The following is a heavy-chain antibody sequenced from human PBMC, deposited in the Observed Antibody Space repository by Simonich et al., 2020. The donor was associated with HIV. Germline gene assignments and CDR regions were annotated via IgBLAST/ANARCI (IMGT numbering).Heavy chain of an antibody. D-gene: IGHD3-3*01. V-gene: IGHV3-23*01. Sequence: EVQLLESGGGLVQPGGSLRLSCAASGLTFSSYARSWVRQAPGKWLKWVSAIGGIGGSTYYADSVKGRFTISRDNSKNTLYLQMNSLRAEDTAVYYCAKDRYYNFWSGYYDYWGQGTLVTVSS. J-gene: IGHJ4*02. CDR1: GLTFSSYA. CDR2: IGGIGGST. CDR3: AKDRYYNFWSGYYDY.